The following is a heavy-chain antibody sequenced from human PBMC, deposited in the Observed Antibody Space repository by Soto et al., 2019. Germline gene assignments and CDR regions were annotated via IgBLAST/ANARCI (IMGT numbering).Heavy chain of an antibody. CDR2: ISVSDAFI. CDR3: TRETVAGITGLDY. J-gene: IGHJ4*02. CDR1: GFNVGAFA. V-gene: IGHV3-23*01. D-gene: IGHD1-20*01. Sequence: EVQLLESGGDLVQPGGSLRLSCAASGFNVGAFAVNWVRQAPGKGPEWVSGISVSDAFIYYADSVRGRFSISRDASENILYLQMNSLRVDDTALYYCTRETVAGITGLDYWGPGTLVTVSS.